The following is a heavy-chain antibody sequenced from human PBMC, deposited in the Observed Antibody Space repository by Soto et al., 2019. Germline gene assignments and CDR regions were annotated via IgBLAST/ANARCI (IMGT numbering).Heavy chain of an antibody. Sequence: GGSLRLSCAASGLTFSSYAMSWVRQAPRKGLEWVSAISGSGTGSDYADSVKGRFTISRDNSKNTLYLEMNSLRAEDTAVYFCARSGPERENYYYYYGMDVWGQGTTVTVSS. CDR3: ARSGPERENYYYYYGMDV. J-gene: IGHJ6*02. CDR1: GLTFSSYA. V-gene: IGHV3-23*01. CDR2: ISGSGTGS. D-gene: IGHD1-26*01.